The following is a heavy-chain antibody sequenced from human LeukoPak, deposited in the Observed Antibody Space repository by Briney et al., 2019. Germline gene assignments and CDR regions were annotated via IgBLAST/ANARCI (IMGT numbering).Heavy chain of an antibody. J-gene: IGHJ4*02. CDR2: IYFGGAT. CDR1: GFNLTLAP. V-gene: IGHV3-23*01. Sequence: GGSLRLSCAASGFNLTLAPMSWVRQAPGGGPDWVADIYFGGATYHADSVRGRFSISRDDSKSTLCLQMNGLRAEDTAVYYCAKRLDNNYFDHWGQGTLVTVSS. CDR3: AKRLDNNYFDH. D-gene: IGHD1-14*01.